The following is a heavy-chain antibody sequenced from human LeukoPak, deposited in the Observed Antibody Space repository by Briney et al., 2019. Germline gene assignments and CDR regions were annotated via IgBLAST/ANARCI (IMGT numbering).Heavy chain of an antibody. CDR3: AGVAAPGSIDP. Sequence: GGSLRLSCAASGFTFSSYSMNWVRQAPGKGLEWVSSISSSSSYIYYADSVKGRFTVSRDNAKNSLNLQMNSLRAEDTAVYYCAGVAAPGSIDPWGQGTLVTVSS. CDR1: GFTFSSYS. J-gene: IGHJ5*02. V-gene: IGHV3-21*01. D-gene: IGHD2-2*01. CDR2: ISSSSSYI.